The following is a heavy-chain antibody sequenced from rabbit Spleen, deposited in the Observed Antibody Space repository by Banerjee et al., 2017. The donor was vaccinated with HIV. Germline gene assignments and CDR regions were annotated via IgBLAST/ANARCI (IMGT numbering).Heavy chain of an antibody. J-gene: IGHJ3*01. CDR3: ARAIVPWLGLTRLDL. CDR1: GISFGISDY. D-gene: IGHD4-1*01. V-gene: IGHV1S40*01. Sequence: QSLEESGGGLVQPEGSLTLTCTASGISFGISDYMCWVRQAPGKGLEWIACINAVTGKAVYASWAKGRFTFSKTSSTTVTLQMTSLTAADTATYFCARAIVPWLGLTRLDLWGPGTLVTVS. CDR2: INAVTGKA.